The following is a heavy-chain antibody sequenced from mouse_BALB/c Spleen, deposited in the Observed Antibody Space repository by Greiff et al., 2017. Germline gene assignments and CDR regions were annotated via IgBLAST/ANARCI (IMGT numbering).Heavy chain of an antibody. J-gene: IGHJ2*01. CDR2: ISDGGSYT. CDR1: GFTFSDYY. CDR3: AREIYYGNYGYFDY. V-gene: IGHV5-4*02. Sequence: EVKLMESGGGLVKPGGSLKLSCAASGFTFSDYYMYWVRQTPEKRLEWVATISDGGSYTYYPDSVKGRFTISRDNAKNNLYLQMSSLKSEDTAMYYCAREIYYGNYGYFDYWGQGTTLTVSS. D-gene: IGHD2-1*01.